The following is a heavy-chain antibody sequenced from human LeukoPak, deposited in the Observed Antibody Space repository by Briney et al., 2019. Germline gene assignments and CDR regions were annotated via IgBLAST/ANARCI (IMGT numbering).Heavy chain of an antibody. J-gene: IGHJ4*02. V-gene: IGHV3-30*18. D-gene: IGHD2-15*01. Sequence: PGRSLRLSCAASGFTFSSYGMHWVRQPPGKGLEWVAVIWYGGSNKDYGDSVQGRFTISRDNSKKTLYLQMNSLRVEDTAVYYCAKDLHRYCSGASCYSPFDLWGQGTLVTVSS. CDR3: AKDLHRYCSGASCYSPFDL. CDR2: IWYGGSNK. CDR1: GFTFSSYG.